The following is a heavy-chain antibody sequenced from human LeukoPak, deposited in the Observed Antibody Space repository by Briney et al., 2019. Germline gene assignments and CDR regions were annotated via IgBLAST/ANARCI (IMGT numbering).Heavy chain of an antibody. D-gene: IGHD6-13*01. CDR1: GGSISSYY. Sequence: SETLSLTCTVSGGSISSYYWSWIRQPPGKGLEWIGSIYYSGSTYYNPSLKSRVTISVDTSKNQFSLKLSSVTAADTAVYCCARQFGYSSSSGYFDYWGQGTLVTVSS. V-gene: IGHV4-59*05. CDR2: IYYSGST. CDR3: ARQFGYSSSSGYFDY. J-gene: IGHJ4*02.